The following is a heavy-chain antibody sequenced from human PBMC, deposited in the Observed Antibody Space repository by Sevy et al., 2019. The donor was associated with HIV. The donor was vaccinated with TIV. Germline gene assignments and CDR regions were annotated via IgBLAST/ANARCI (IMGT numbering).Heavy chain of an antibody. CDR1: GYTFITYA. V-gene: IGHV7-4-1*02. CDR3: ARDITMVRGVPRWFDP. CDR2: INTNTGNP. J-gene: IGHJ5*02. D-gene: IGHD3-10*01. Sequence: ASVKVSCKASGYTFITYAMNWVRQAPGQGLEWMGWINTNTGNPTYARGFTGRFVFSLDTSVSTAYLQISSLKAEDTAVYYCARDITMVRGVPRWFDPWGQGTLVTVSS.